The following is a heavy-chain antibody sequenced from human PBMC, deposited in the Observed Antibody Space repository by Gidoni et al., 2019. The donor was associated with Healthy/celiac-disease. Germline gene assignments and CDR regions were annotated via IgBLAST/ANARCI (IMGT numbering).Heavy chain of an antibody. D-gene: IGHD3-3*01. CDR3: ARFNDFWSGYYPYYFDY. Sequence: EVQLVESGGGLVQPGGSLRLSCAASGFTFSSYWMSWVRQAPGKGLEWVANIKQDGSEKYYVDSVKGRFTISRDNAKNSLYLQMNSLRAEDTAVYYCARFNDFWSGYYPYYFDYWGQGTLVTVSS. CDR1: GFTFSSYW. V-gene: IGHV3-7*01. CDR2: IKQDGSEK. J-gene: IGHJ4*02.